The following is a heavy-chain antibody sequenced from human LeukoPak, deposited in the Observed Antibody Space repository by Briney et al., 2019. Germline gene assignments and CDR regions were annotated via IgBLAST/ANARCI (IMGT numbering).Heavy chain of an antibody. CDR2: INVILDTA. V-gene: IGHV1-69*04. J-gene: IGHJ3*02. Sequence: GASVKVSCKASGGTFSSYAISRVRQAPGQGLEWMGRINVILDTANYAQKFQGRVTIIADISTSTSYMELSSLRSEDTAVYYCARDQGIGDASDIWGQGTMVTVSS. CDR3: ARDQGIGDASDI. CDR1: GGTFSSYA.